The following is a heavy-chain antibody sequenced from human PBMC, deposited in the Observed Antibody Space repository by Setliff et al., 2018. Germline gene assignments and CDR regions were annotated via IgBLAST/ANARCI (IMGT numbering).Heavy chain of an antibody. V-gene: IGHV1-69*13. CDR2: IIPIFGTA. J-gene: IGHJ6*02. CDR1: GGTFSSYA. D-gene: IGHD4-17*01. CDR3: ARDLIDPDYGDYLSFYYYGMDV. Sequence: SVKVSCKASGGTFSSYAIRWVRQAPGQGLEWMGGIIPIFGTANYAQKFQGRVTITADESTSTAYMELSSLRSEDTAVYYCARDLIDPDYGDYLSFYYYGMDVWGQGTTVTVSS.